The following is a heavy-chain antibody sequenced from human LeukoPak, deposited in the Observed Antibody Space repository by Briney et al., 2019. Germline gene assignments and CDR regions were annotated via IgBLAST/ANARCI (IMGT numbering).Heavy chain of an antibody. CDR1: GGSISSYY. D-gene: IGHD3-10*01. J-gene: IGHJ6*03. V-gene: IGHV4-59*01. Sequence: SETLSLTCTVSGGSISSYYWSWIRQPPGKRLEWIGYIYYSGSTNYNPSLKSRVTISVDTSKNQFSLKLSSVTAADTAVYYCARGNMVRGVIISSARYYYYMDVWGKGTTVTVSS. CDR3: ARGNMVRGVIISSARYYYYMDV. CDR2: IYYSGST.